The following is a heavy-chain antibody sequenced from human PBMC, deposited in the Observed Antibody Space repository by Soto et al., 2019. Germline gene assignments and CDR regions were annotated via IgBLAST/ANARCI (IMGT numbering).Heavy chain of an antibody. J-gene: IGHJ6*02. CDR3: ARDDYGMDV. Sequence: QERLVESGGGVVQPGTSLRLSCAAAEFTFSNYAMHWVRQAPGMGLEWVAVIWYDESKNYYADSVKGRFTISRDNSKNTVYLQMNSLRAEDTAVYYCARDDYGMDVWGQGTTVTVSS. CDR2: IWYDESKN. V-gene: IGHV3-33*01. CDR1: EFTFSNYA.